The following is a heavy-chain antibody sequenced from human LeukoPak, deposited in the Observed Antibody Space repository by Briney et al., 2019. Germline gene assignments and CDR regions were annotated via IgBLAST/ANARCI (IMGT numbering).Heavy chain of an antibody. D-gene: IGHD2-15*01. Sequence: SVKVSCKASGGTFSSYAISWVRQAPGQGLEWMGRIIPILGIANYAQKFQGRVTITADKSTSTAYMERSSLRSEDTAVYYCARGGPPAVAAADYWGQGTLVTVSS. CDR1: GGTFSSYA. CDR2: IIPILGIA. V-gene: IGHV1-69*04. CDR3: ARGGPPAVAAADY. J-gene: IGHJ4*02.